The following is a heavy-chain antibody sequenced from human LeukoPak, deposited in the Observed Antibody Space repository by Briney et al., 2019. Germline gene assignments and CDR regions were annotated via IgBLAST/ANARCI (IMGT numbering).Heavy chain of an antibody. CDR1: GGSISSGGYY. D-gene: IGHD1-26*01. CDR3: ARAYSRSYSHFDD. V-gene: IGHV4-61*09. CDR2: IYTSGST. Sequence: SQTLSLTCTVSGGSISSGGYYWSWIRQPPGKGLEWIGYIYTSGSTNYNPSLKSRVTISVDTSKNQFSLRLSSVTAADTAMYFCARAYSRSYSHFDDWGQGTLVTVSS. J-gene: IGHJ4*02.